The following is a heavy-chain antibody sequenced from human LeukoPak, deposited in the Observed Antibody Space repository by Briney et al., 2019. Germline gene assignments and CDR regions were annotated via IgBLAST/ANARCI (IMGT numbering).Heavy chain of an antibody. D-gene: IGHD6-19*01. CDR3: ARDHSGGSGFDY. Sequence: ASVKVSCKVSGYTLTELSMHWVRQAPGKGLEWMGGFDPEDGETIYAQKFQGRVTMTEDTSTDTAYMELSSLRSEDTAVYYCARDHSGGSGFDYWGQGTLVTVSS. CDR2: FDPEDGET. CDR1: GYTLTELS. V-gene: IGHV1-24*01. J-gene: IGHJ4*02.